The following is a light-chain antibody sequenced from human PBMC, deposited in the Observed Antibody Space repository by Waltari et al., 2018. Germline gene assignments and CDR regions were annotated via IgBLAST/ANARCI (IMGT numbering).Light chain of an antibody. CDR1: SGHSSNV. CDR3: QTGGHGTWV. Sequence: QLVLIQSPSASASLGASVKLTCTLSSGHSSNVIALLQQQPEKGPRYLMKVNSDGSHSKGDKIPDRFTGSSSGTEHYLTISSLQSEDEADYYCQTGGHGTWVFGGGTKLTVL. V-gene: IGLV4-69*01. J-gene: IGLJ3*02. CDR2: VNSDGSH.